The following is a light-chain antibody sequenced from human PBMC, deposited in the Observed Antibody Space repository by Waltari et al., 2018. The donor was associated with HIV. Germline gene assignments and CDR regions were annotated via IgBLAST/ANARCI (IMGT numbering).Light chain of an antibody. CDR1: TSNIGGNP. Sequence: QSVLTQPPSKSGTPGQGATTPCSEGTSNIGGNPVTWFQQFPGKAPKVLIYGKNQRPSGVPDRFSGSKSGTSASLAIGGLQSEDEADYYCASWDDSLNGPVFGGGTTLTVL. J-gene: IGLJ2*01. CDR3: ASWDDSLNGPV. CDR2: GKN. V-gene: IGLV1-44*01.